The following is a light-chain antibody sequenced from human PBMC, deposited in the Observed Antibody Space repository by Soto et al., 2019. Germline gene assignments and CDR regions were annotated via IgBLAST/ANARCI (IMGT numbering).Light chain of an antibody. CDR1: QSLVYSDGNTY. J-gene: IGKJ4*01. CDR3: MQGTQWPVAPN. Sequence: EVVMTQSPLSLPGPLGQPSSISCRSSQSLVYSDGNTYLNVFQQRPGQSPRGLIYKVSNWDSGVPDRFSGSGSGTDFRLKISRVEADDVGVDYCMQGTQWPVAPNFGGGTKVYIK. V-gene: IGKV2D-30*01. CDR2: KVS.